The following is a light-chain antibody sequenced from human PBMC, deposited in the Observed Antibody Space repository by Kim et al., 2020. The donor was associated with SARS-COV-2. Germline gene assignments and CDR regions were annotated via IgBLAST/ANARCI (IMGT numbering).Light chain of an antibody. J-gene: IGKJ1*01. V-gene: IGKV1-5*01. CDR3: QQYKTYPWT. CDR2: DAS. CDR1: PSIDTW. Sequence: ASVRDRVTIACRASPSIDTWLAWNQQKTGKAPKLLIYDASSLESGVPSRFSGSGSAAEFTLTITSLQPDDFATYFCQQYKTYPWTFGQGTTVDIK.